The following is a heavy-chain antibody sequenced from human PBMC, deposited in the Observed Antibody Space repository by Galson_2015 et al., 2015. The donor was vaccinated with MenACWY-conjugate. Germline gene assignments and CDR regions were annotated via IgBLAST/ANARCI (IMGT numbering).Heavy chain of an antibody. CDR1: GFTFSSYA. CDR2: ISGSGGST. J-gene: IGHJ5*02. CDR3: AKDLNPFGYSYGSLWS. Sequence: SLRLSCAASGFTFSSYAMSWVRQAPGKGLEWVSAISGSGGSTYYADSVKGRFTISRDNSKNTLYLQMNSLRAEDTAVYYCAKDLNPFGYSYGSLWSWGQGTLVTVSS. V-gene: IGHV3-23*01. D-gene: IGHD5-18*01.